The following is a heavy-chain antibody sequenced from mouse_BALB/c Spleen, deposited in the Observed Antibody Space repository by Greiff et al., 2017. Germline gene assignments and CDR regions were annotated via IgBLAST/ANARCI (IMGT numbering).Heavy chain of an antibody. J-gene: IGHJ3*01. V-gene: IGHV7-3*02. D-gene: IGHD6-2*01. CDR2: IRNKANGYTT. Sequence: EVQVVESGGGLVQPGGSLRLSCATSGFTFTGYYMSWVRQPPGKALEWLGFIRNKANGYTTEYSASVKGPFTISRDNYQSILYLQMNTLRAEDSATYYCARDLGLYYSFAYWGQGTLVTVSA. CDR3: ARDLGLYYSFAY. CDR1: GFTFTGYY.